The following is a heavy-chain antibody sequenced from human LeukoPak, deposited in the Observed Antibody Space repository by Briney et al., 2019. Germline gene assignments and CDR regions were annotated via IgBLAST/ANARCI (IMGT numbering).Heavy chain of an antibody. CDR2: IIPIFGTA. J-gene: IGHJ4*02. D-gene: IGHD2-21*02. CDR1: GGTFSSYT. V-gene: IGHV1-69*01. CDR3: ARAYMTATRHFAY. Sequence: GSSVKVSCKASGGTFSSYTISWVRQAPGQGLEWMGGIIPIFGTANYAQKFQGRVTITADDSTSTAYMELSSLRSEDTAVYYCARAYMTATRHFAYWGQGTLVTVSS.